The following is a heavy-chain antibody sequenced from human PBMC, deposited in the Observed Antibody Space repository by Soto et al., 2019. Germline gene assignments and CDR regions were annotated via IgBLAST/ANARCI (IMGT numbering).Heavy chain of an antibody. J-gene: IGHJ4*03. CDR1: GFTFSDYY. V-gene: IGHV3-11*01. CDR3: ARPWTVGATIDFEF. Sequence: PVGSLRLSCAASGFTFSDYYMSWLRQAPGKGLEWISYISTSGSVIYAASVKGRFTISRDNPRNSLYLQMNSLRAEDTAVYYCARPWTVGATIDFEFWGQGTLVTVSS. D-gene: IGHD1-26*01. CDR2: ISTSGSV.